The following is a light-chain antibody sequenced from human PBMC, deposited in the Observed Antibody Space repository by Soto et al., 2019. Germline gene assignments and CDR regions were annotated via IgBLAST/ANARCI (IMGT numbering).Light chain of an antibody. V-gene: IGKV3-15*01. Sequence: IVLTQSPATLSVSPGERATLSCRASPAVGSNLAWYQQRPGQAPRPLIYDASTKSTGIPHRFSGGGSGTDFTLTISSLQSDDFAVYYCQHFNKWPHMPAFGGGTKLAIK. CDR3: QHFNKWPHMPA. J-gene: IGKJ4*01. CDR1: PAVGSN. CDR2: DAS.